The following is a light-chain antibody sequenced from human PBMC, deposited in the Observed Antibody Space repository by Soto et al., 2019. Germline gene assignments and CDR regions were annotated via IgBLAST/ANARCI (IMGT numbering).Light chain of an antibody. CDR1: QDIHTY. V-gene: IGKV1-33*01. CDR3: QQFDRLPWT. J-gene: IGKJ1*01. Sequence: DIEMTQSPSSLSASVGDRVTIACQASQDIHTYVNWYQQKPGKAPKVLIYDASNLVTGVPSRFRGSGSGTGFTFTISSLQPEDSATYFCQQFDRLPWTFGRGTMVYIK. CDR2: DAS.